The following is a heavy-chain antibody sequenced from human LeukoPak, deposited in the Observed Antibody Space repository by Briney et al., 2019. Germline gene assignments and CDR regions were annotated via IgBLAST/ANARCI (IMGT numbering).Heavy chain of an antibody. V-gene: IGHV4-34*01. D-gene: IGHD2-2*01. CDR3: ARQPDIVVVPAAIEVNDVDAFDI. CDR2: INHSGST. CDR1: GGSFSGYY. J-gene: IGHJ3*02. Sequence: SETLSLTCAVYGGSFSGYYWSWIRQPPGKGLEWIGEINHSGSTNYNPSLKSRVTISVDTSKNQFSLKLSSVTAADTAVYYCARQPDIVVVPAAIEVNDVDAFDIWGQGTMVTVSS.